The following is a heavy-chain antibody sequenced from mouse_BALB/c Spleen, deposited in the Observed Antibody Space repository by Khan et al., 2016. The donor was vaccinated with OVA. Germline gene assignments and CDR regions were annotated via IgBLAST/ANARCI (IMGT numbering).Heavy chain of an antibody. D-gene: IGHD1-1*01. CDR1: GYTFTSYW. CDR2: IYTGSGST. Sequence: LQQPGSELVRPGASVKLSCKASGYTFTSYWMHWVKQRPGQGLEWIGNIYTGSGSTNYDEKFKSKATLTVDTSSSTAYMQLSSLTSEDSAVYYCTRRDYYGSSYWGQGTTLTVSS. CDR3: TRRDYYGSSY. V-gene: IGHV1S22*01. J-gene: IGHJ2*01.